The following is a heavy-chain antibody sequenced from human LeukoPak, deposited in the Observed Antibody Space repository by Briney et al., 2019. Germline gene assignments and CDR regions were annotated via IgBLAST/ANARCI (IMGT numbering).Heavy chain of an antibody. D-gene: IGHD6-6*01. Sequence: LSLTCTVSGGSXSSYYWSWIRQPPGKGLEWIGYIYYSGSTNYNPPLKSRVTISVDTSKNQFSLKLSSVTAADTAVYYCARSYSSSSPYFDYWGQGTLVTVSS. CDR3: ARSYSSSSPYFDY. J-gene: IGHJ4*02. CDR2: IYYSGST. V-gene: IGHV4-59*08. CDR1: GGSXSSYY.